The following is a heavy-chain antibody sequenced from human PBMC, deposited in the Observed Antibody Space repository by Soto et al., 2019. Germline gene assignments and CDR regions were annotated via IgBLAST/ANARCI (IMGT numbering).Heavy chain of an antibody. CDR1: GGSISSGAYY. V-gene: IGHV4-31*03. Sequence: QVQLQESGPGLVKPSQTLSLTCTVSGGSISSGAYYWSWIRQHPGKGLEWIGYIYYSGSTYYNPSLESRGTLSVDTSRKQFALKVSSVTAADTAVYDCARANYFDSSGPFDYWGPGTLVTVSS. D-gene: IGHD3-22*01. CDR2: IYYSGST. J-gene: IGHJ4*02. CDR3: ARANYFDSSGPFDY.